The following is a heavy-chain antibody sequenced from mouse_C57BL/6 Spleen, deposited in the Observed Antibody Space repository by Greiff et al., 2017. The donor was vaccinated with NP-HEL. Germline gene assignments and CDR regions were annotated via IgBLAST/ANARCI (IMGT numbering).Heavy chain of an antibody. CDR2: IDPEDGDT. Sequence: VQLKQSGAELVRPGASVKLSCTASGFNIKDYYMHWVKQRPEQGLEWIGRIDPEDGDTEYAPKFQGKATMTADTSSNTAYLQLSSLTSEDTAVYYCTTPPDGYSWYFDVWGTGTTVTVSS. V-gene: IGHV14-1*01. J-gene: IGHJ1*03. CDR1: GFNIKDYY. CDR3: TTPPDGYSWYFDV. D-gene: IGHD2-3*01.